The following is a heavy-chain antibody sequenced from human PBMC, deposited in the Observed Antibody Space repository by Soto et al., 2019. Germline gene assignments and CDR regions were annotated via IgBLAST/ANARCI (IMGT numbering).Heavy chain of an antibody. CDR1: GYSFTSYW. CDR2: IYPGDSDT. CDR3: ARHVVPPDSVVPAAMPYYYYGMDV. Sequence: GASLKISCKGSGYSFTSYWIGSVRQMTGKGLEWMGIIYPGDSDTRYSPSFQGQVTISADKSISTAYLQWSSLKASDTAMYYCARHVVPPDSVVPAAMPYYYYGMDVWGQGTTVTVSS. J-gene: IGHJ6*02. V-gene: IGHV5-51*01. D-gene: IGHD2-2*01.